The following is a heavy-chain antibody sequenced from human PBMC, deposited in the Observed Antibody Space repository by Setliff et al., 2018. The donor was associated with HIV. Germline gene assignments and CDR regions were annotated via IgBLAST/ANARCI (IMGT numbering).Heavy chain of an antibody. CDR1: GFAFSTYW. D-gene: IGHD6-13*01. Sequence: GGSLRLSCAASGFAFSTYWMSWVRQAPGKGLEWVANIKQDGSAKYYVDSVKGRFTISRDNDKNSLYLQMNSLGAEDTAVYYCARDLVWPYSSRWYDAFDIWGQGTMVTVSS. V-gene: IGHV3-7*03. CDR2: IKQDGSAK. CDR3: ARDLVWPYSSRWYDAFDI. J-gene: IGHJ3*02.